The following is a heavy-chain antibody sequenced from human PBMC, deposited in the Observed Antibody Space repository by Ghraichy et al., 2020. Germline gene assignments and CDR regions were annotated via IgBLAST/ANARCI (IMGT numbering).Heavy chain of an antibody. CDR2: IYHSGST. J-gene: IGHJ6*02. V-gene: IGHV4-4*02. CDR1: GDSISSSIW. CDR3: ARRESGYNTLDV. D-gene: IGHD1-14*01. Sequence: SETLSLTCAVSGDSISSSIWWSWVRQPPGKGLEWIGEIYHSGSTNYNPSLKSRVTISVDKSKNQFSLKLYSVTAADTVVYYCARRESGYNTLDVWGQGTSVTVSS.